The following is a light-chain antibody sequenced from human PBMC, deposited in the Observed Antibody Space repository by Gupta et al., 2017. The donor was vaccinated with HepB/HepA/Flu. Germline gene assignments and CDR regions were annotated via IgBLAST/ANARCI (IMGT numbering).Light chain of an antibody. CDR3: QQYYSTPPIT. Sequence: DIVMTQSPASLAVSLGERATINYKSSQSVLYSSNNKNYLAWYQQKPGQPPKLLIYWASTRESGVPDRFSGSGSGTDFTLTISSLQAEDVAVYYCQQYYSTPPITFGQGTRLEIK. CDR2: WAS. V-gene: IGKV4-1*01. J-gene: IGKJ5*01. CDR1: QSVLYSSNNKNY.